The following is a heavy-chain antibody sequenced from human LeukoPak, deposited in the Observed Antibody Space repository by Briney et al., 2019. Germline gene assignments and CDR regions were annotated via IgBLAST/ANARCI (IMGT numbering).Heavy chain of an antibody. V-gene: IGHV1-2*02. Sequence: ASVKVSCKASGYTFTGYYMHWVRQAPGQGLEWMGWINPNSGGTNYAQKFRGRVTMTRDTSISTAYMELSRLRSDDTAVYYCARDLGYCSSTSCYMHYYYYMDVWGKGTTVTVSS. CDR3: ARDLGYCSSTSCYMHYYYYMDV. J-gene: IGHJ6*03. CDR2: INPNSGGT. D-gene: IGHD2-2*02. CDR1: GYTFTGYY.